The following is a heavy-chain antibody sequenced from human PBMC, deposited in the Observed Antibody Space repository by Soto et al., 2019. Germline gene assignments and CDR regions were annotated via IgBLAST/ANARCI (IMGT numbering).Heavy chain of an antibody. CDR3: ARVGPSREVPYPFEY. D-gene: IGHD1-26*01. CDR2: ISAYNHYT. J-gene: IGHJ4*02. Sequence: ASVKVSCKASGYTFSTYGISWVRQAPGQGLEWMGWISAYNHYTNYAQRFQGRVTLTTDTSTNTAYMELRSLRSGDTAMYFCARVGPSREVPYPFEYWGQGTLVTVSS. CDR1: GYTFSTYG. V-gene: IGHV1-18*01.